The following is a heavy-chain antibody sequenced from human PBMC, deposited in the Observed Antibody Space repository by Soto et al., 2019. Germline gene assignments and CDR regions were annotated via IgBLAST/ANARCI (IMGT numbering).Heavy chain of an antibody. J-gene: IGHJ5*02. V-gene: IGHV4-59*01. Sequence: QVQLQESGPGLVKPSETLSLTCTVSGGSISSYYWSWIRQPPGKGLEWIGYIYYSGSTNYNPSLTSRVTISVDTSKNQFSLKLSSVTAADTAVYYCARDHYGSGSPMSPWGQGTLVTVSS. CDR3: ARDHYGSGSPMSP. CDR2: IYYSGST. CDR1: GGSISSYY. D-gene: IGHD3-10*01.